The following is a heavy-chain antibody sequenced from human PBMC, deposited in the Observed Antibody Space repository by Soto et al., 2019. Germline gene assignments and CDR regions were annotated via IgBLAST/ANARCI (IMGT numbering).Heavy chain of an antibody. CDR2: IIPILGIA. D-gene: IGHD2-15*01. CDR3: AVRGGYGGKGSR. CDR1: GGTFSSYT. Sequence: QVQLVQSGAEVKKPGSSVKVSCKASGGTFSSYTISWVRQAPGQGLEWMGRIIPILGIANYAQKFQGRVTSTADKSTSTANVELSSVRSEDTAVYYCAVRGGYGGKGSRWGQGTLVTVSS. V-gene: IGHV1-69*02. J-gene: IGHJ1*01.